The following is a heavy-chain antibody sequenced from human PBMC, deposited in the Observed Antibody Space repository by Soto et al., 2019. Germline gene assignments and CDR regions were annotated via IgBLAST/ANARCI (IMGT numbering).Heavy chain of an antibody. CDR1: GASISSSNYY. Sequence: QLQLQESGPGLVMPSETLSLTCTVSGASISSSNYYWVWMRQPPGEGLEWVVSVSYSETSNYNPSLKSRISTSVDTSKNQLSLRLNSVTAADTAVYYCGSQTSGRDYVDVWGEGTTVTVSS. CDR2: VSYSETS. J-gene: IGHJ6*03. CDR3: GSQTSGRDYVDV. D-gene: IGHD3-10*01. V-gene: IGHV4-39*01.